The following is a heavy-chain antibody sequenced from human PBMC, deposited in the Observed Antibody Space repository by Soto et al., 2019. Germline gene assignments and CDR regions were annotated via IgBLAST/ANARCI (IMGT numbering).Heavy chain of an antibody. CDR2: ISSSGSTI. D-gene: IGHD2-2*01. V-gene: IGHV3-11*01. J-gene: IGHJ6*03. CDR1: GFTFSDDY. CDR3: VGEYQLLTGNYYYYYMDV. Sequence: PGGSLRLSCAASGFTFSDDYMSWIRQAPGKGLEWVSYISSSGSTIYYADSVKGRFTISRDNAKNSLYLQMNSLRAEDTAVYYCVGEYQLLTGNYYYYYMDVWGKGTTVTVSS.